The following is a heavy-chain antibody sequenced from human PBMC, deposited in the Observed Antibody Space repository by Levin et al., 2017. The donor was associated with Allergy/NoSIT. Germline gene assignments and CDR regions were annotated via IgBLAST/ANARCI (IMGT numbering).Heavy chain of an antibody. CDR3: ARGDAPGPEYSSSSGYYGMDV. V-gene: IGHV1-2*02. Sequence: EASVKVSCKASGYTFTGYYMHWVRQAPGQGLEWMGWINPNSGGTNYAQKFQGRVTMTRDTSISTAYMELSRLRSDDTAVYYCARGDAPGPEYSSSSGYYGMDVWGQGTTVTVSS. CDR1: GYTFTGYY. CDR2: INPNSGGT. J-gene: IGHJ6*02. D-gene: IGHD6-6*01.